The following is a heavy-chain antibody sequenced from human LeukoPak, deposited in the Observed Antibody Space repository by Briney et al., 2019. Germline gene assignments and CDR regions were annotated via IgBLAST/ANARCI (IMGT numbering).Heavy chain of an antibody. D-gene: IGHD3-10*01. J-gene: IGHJ4*02. CDR2: IKQDGSEK. V-gene: IGHV3-7*01. CDR1: GFTFSGYW. CDR3: ARGRGIDY. Sequence: PGGSLRLSCAASGFTFSGYWMSWVRQAPGKGLEWVASIKQDGSEKYYVDSVKGRFTISRDNAKNSLYLQMNSLRAEDTAVYYCARGRGIDYWGQGALVTVSS.